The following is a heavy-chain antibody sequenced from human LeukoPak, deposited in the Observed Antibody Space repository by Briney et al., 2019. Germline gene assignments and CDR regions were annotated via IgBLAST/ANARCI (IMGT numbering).Heavy chain of an antibody. CDR3: ASGTYYYFDF. Sequence: SETLSLTCAVSGGSISSSNWWSWVRQPPGKGLEWIGYIHYSGSTNYNPSLKSPFTISVDTSKSQFSLKVNSVTAADTAVYYCASGTYYYFDFWGQGALVTVSS. J-gene: IGHJ4*02. D-gene: IGHD6-13*01. CDR1: GGSISSSNW. CDR2: IHYSGST. V-gene: IGHV4-4*02.